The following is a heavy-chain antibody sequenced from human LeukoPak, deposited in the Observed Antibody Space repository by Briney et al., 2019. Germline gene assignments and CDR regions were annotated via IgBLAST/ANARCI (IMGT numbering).Heavy chain of an antibody. J-gene: IGHJ2*01. CDR1: GFTFDDNA. CDR2: ISWNSGSI. Sequence: PGGSLRLSCAASGFTFDDNAMHWVRQAPGKGLEWVSGISWNSGSIGYADSVKGRFTISRDNAKNSLYLQMNSLRAEDTALYYCAKDHDYGGNSEGSYWYFDLWGRGTLVTVSS. D-gene: IGHD4-23*01. V-gene: IGHV3-9*01. CDR3: AKDHDYGGNSEGSYWYFDL.